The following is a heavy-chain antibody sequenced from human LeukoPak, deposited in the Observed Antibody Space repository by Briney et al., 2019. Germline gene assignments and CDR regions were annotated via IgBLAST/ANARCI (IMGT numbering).Heavy chain of an antibody. V-gene: IGHV5-51*01. D-gene: IGHD6-19*01. CDR1: GSRFANYW. CDR2: IYPGDSDA. J-gene: IGHJ4*02. CDR3: ARRILYSSGPSFDY. Sequence: GESLKISCKGSGSRFANYWIGWVRQMPGKGLEWMGIIYPGDSDARYSPSFQGQVTISADKSISTAYLQWSSLKASDTAMYYCARRILYSSGPSFDYWGQGTLVTVSS.